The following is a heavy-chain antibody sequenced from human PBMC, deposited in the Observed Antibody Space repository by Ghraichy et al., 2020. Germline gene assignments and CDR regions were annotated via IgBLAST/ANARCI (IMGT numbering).Heavy chain of an antibody. CDR2: ISGSGGST. V-gene: IGHV3-23*01. J-gene: IGHJ4*02. Sequence: GGSLRLSCAASGFTFSSYAMSWVRQAPGKGLEWVSAISGSGGSTYYADSVKGRFTISRDNSKNTLYLQMNSLRAEDTAVYYCARHSMAVAGIGRYYFDYWGQGTLVTISS. CDR1: GFTFSSYA. D-gene: IGHD6-19*01. CDR3: ARHSMAVAGIGRYYFDY.